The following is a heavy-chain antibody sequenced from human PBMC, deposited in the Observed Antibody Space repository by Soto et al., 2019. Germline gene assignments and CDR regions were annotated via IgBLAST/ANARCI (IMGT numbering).Heavy chain of an antibody. Sequence: QLLLQESGPGLVKPSETLSLTCTVSGDSISSSFYYWGWIRQPPGKGLEWIGTIYYSGSTFYNPYLKSRVTNAVDMSKNQFSQKRSSVSASDTAFYYGARQTNRVSFDYWGQGTLVTGSS. CDR3: ARQTNRVSFDY. J-gene: IGHJ4*02. CDR2: IYYSGST. CDR1: GDSISSSFYY. D-gene: IGHD2-8*01. V-gene: IGHV4-39*01.